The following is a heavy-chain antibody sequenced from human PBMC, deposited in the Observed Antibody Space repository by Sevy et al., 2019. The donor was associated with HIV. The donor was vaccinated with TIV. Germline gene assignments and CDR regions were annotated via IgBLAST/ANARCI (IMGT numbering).Heavy chain of an antibody. Sequence: GGSLRLSCAASGFIFSKYGMHWVRQAPGKGLEWVAFIWSDGSNKYYADSVMGRLTISRDNSKNTLYLQMNSLRVEDTAVYYCAKSTGGSYLGVVDPWGQGTLVTVSS. V-gene: IGHV3-30*02. CDR1: GFIFSKYG. CDR2: IWSDGSNK. CDR3: AKSTGGSYLGVVDP. D-gene: IGHD3-10*01. J-gene: IGHJ5*02.